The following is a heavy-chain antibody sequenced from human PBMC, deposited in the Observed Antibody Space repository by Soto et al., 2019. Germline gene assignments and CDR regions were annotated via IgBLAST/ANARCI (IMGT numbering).Heavy chain of an antibody. CDR3: ARGGRFAVADTDY. Sequence: QVQLVQSGVEVKKPGASVRVSCKASGYTFTNYGITWVRQAPGQGLEWLGWISGYNGNTNYAQKFQGRVTMTTDTSTSTAYMDLTSLRYDDTAVYYCARGGRFAVADTDYWGQETLLTVSS. CDR1: GYTFTNYG. V-gene: IGHV1-18*01. J-gene: IGHJ4*02. CDR2: ISGYNGNT. D-gene: IGHD3-3*01.